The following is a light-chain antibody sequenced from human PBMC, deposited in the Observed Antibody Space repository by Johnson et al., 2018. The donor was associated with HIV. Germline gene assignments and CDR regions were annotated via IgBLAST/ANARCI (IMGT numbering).Light chain of an antibody. CDR2: DNN. Sequence: QSVLTQPPSVSAAPGQKVTISCSGSSSNIGNNYVSWYQQLPGTAPKLLIYDNNKRPSGIPDRFSGSKFGTSATLGITGLQTGDEADYYCGTWDSSLSAVVCGTGTKVTV. J-gene: IGLJ1*01. CDR3: GTWDSSLSAVV. V-gene: IGLV1-51*01. CDR1: SSNIGNNY.